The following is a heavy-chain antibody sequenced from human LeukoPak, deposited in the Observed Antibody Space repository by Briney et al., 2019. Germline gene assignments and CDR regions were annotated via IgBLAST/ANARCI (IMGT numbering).Heavy chain of an antibody. D-gene: IGHD1-26*01. Sequence: SETLSLTCTVSGGSISSYYWNWIRQPPGKGLEWIGYIYDSESTNYNPSLKSRVTISVDTSKNQFSLKLSSVTAADTAVYYCARGLSGSYQIDYWGQGTLVTVSS. CDR2: IYDSEST. CDR3: ARGLSGSYQIDY. J-gene: IGHJ4*02. V-gene: IGHV4-59*01. CDR1: GGSISSYY.